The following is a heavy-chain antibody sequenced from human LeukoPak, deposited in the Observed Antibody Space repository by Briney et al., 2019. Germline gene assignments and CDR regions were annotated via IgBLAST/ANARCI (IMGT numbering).Heavy chain of an antibody. V-gene: IGHV4-61*08. Sequence: SETLSLTCAVSGGSISSGGYSWSWIRQPPGKGLEWIGYIYYSGSTDYNPSLRGRVTISLDSSRNQFSLKLTSVTAADTALYYCARSDTSGGVIAFDAFDIWGQGTMVTVSS. CDR2: IYYSGST. CDR1: GGSISSGGYS. CDR3: ARSDTSGGVIAFDAFDI. D-gene: IGHD3-16*02. J-gene: IGHJ3*02.